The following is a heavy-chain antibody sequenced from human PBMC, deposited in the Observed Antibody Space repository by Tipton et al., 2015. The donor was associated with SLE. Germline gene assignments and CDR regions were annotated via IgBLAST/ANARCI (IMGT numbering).Heavy chain of an antibody. CDR3: ARDIRSGDNGGYYSAN. J-gene: IGHJ4*02. CDR1: GFTVSGNY. V-gene: IGHV3-53*05. CDR2: IYSAGNT. Sequence: SGFTVSGNYMSWVRQAPGKGLEWVSVIYSAGNTYYADSVKGRFSISRDNSKNTVYLQMSSLRPEDTAVYYCARDIRSGDNGGYYSANWGQGTLVIVSS. D-gene: IGHD3-22*01.